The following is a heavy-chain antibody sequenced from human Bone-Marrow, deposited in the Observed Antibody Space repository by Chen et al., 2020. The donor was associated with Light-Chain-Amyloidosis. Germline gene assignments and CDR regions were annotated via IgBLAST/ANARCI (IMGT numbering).Heavy chain of an antibody. D-gene: IGHD3-10*01. J-gene: IGHJ6*03. CDR2: ISGSGGST. CDR3: ANTGGAVNPYFYYYYMDV. V-gene: IGHV3-23*04. Sequence: EVQLVESGGGLVQPGGCLRLSCAASGFTFSSYAMSWVRQAPGRGLEWVSGISGSGGSTYYADSVKGRFTISRDNSKNTLYLQMNSLRAEDTAVYYCANTGGAVNPYFYYYYMDVWGQGTLVTVSS. CDR1: GFTFSSYA.